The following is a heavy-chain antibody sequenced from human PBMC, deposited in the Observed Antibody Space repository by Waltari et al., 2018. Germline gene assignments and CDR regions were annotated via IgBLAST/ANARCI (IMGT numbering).Heavy chain of an antibody. CDR2: ISGSGGST. D-gene: IGHD6-13*01. CDR1: GFTFSSYA. J-gene: IGHJ5*02. Sequence: VQLLESGGGLVQPGGSLRLSCAASGFTFSSYAMSWVRQAPGKGLEWVSAISGSGGSTYYADSVKGRFTISRDNSKNTLYLQMNSLRAEDTAVYYCAKDRNRARPWAAAGHTDWFDPWGQGTLVTVSS. V-gene: IGHV3-23*01. CDR3: AKDRNRARPWAAAGHTDWFDP.